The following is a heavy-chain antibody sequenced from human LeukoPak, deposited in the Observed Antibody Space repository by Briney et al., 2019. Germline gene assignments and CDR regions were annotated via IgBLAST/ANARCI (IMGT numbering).Heavy chain of an antibody. D-gene: IGHD3-3*01. J-gene: IGHJ4*02. Sequence: ASVKVSCKASGYAFTSYGSSWVRQAPGQGLEWMGWISAYNGNTNYAQRLQGRVTMTTDTSTSTAYMELRSLRSDDTAVYYCARDHSRITIFGVVIISDYWGQGTLVTVSS. CDR2: ISAYNGNT. CDR3: ARDHSRITIFGVVIISDY. CDR1: GYAFTSYG. V-gene: IGHV1-18*01.